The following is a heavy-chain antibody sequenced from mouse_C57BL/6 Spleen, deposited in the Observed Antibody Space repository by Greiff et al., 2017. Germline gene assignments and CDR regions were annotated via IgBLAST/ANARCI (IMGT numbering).Heavy chain of an antibody. CDR3: ARHDGSSYDFDY. V-gene: IGHV1-55*01. J-gene: IGHJ2*01. CDR2: IYPGSGST. CDR1: GSTFPSSW. D-gene: IGHD1-1*01. Sequence: QVQLQQPGAELVKPGASVKMSCKASGSTFPSSWITWVKQRPGQGLEWIGDIYPGSGSTNYNEKLKSKATLTVATSSSTAYMQRSSLASEDSAVYYCARHDGSSYDFDYWGQGTTLTVSS.